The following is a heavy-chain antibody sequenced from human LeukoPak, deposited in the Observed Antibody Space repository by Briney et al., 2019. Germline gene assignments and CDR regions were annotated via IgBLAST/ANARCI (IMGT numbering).Heavy chain of an antibody. CDR1: GGSISSGSYY. V-gene: IGHV4-61*02. CDR3: ARDPNYEFLSGYLSFDI. D-gene: IGHD3-3*01. Sequence: PSQTLSLTCTVSGGSISSGSYYWSWIRQPAGKGLEWIGRIYTSGSTNYNPSLKSRVTISVDTSKNQFSLKLSSVTAADTAVYYGARDPNYEFLSGYLSFDIWGQGTMVTVSS. J-gene: IGHJ3*02. CDR2: IYTSGST.